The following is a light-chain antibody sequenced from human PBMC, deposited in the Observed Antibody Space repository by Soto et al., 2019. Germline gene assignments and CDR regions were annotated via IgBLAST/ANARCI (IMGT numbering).Light chain of an antibody. CDR1: QDIRKD. CDR2: GAS. V-gene: IGKV1-6*01. J-gene: IGKJ2*01. CDR3: LQDYNFPFT. Sequence: AIPMTQSPSSLSASVGDRVTITCRASQDIRKDLAWYQQKPGKAPQILIYGASTLQTGVASRFSGSGSATDFTLTISSLQPEDSAVYYCLQDYNFPFTFGQGTKLDIK.